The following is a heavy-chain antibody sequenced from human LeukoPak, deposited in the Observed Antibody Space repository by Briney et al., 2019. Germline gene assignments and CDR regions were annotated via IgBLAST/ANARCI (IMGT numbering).Heavy chain of an antibody. Sequence: SETLSLTCTVSGGSISGYYWSWIRQPPGKGLEWIGYIYYSGSTNYNPSLKSRVTISVDTSKNQFSLKLSSVTAADTAVYYCARHGYSSGSLAWFDPWGQGTQVTVSS. CDR3: ARHGYSSGSLAWFDP. CDR1: GGSISGYY. CDR2: IYYSGST. D-gene: IGHD6-19*01. V-gene: IGHV4-59*01. J-gene: IGHJ5*02.